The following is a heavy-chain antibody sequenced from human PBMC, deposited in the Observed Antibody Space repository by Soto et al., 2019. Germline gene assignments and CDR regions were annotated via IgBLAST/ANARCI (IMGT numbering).Heavy chain of an antibody. CDR1: GGSFSGYY. J-gene: IGHJ4*02. V-gene: IGHV4-34*01. CDR2: INHSGST. D-gene: IGHD4-17*01. CDR3: ARGGISTVTTHFDY. Sequence: SETLSLTCAVYGGSFSGYYWSWIRQPPGKGLEWIGEINHSGSTNYNPSLKSRVTISVDTSKNQFSLKLSSVTAADTAVYYCARGGISTVTTHFDYWGQGTLVTVSS.